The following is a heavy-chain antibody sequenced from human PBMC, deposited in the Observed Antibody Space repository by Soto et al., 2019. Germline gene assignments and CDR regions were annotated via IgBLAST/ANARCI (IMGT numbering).Heavy chain of an antibody. CDR1: GYTFTSYG. D-gene: IGHD6-19*01. J-gene: IGHJ4*02. V-gene: IGHV1-18*04. CDR2: ISAYNGNT. CDR3: ARDNSSGWYVVY. Sequence: VKVSGKASGYTFTSYGISWVRQAPGQGLEWMGWISAYNGNTNYAQKLQGRVTMTTDTSTSTAYMELRSLRSDDTAVYYCARDNSSGWYVVYWGQGTLVTVSS.